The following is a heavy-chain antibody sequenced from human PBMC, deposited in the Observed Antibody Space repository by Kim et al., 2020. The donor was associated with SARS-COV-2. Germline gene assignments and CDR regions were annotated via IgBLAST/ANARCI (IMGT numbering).Heavy chain of an antibody. CDR1: GFTFSSYG. J-gene: IGHJ4*02. V-gene: IGHV3-33*05. D-gene: IGHD3-10*01. CDR2: ISYDGSNK. Sequence: GGSLRLSCAASGFTFSSYGMHWVRQAPGKGLEWVAVISYDGSNKYYADSVKGRFTISRDNSKNTLYLQMNSLRAEDTAVYYCARGQYGSDRLGYFDYWGQGTLVTVSS. CDR3: ARGQYGSDRLGYFDY.